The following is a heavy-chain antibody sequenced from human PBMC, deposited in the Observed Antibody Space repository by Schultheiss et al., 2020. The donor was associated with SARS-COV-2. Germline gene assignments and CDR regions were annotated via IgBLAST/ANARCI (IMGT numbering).Heavy chain of an antibody. CDR1: GYTFTGYY. D-gene: IGHD6-13*01. CDR3: ARDKVAAAGTGWFDP. V-gene: IGHV1-46*01. J-gene: IGHJ5*02. Sequence: ASVKVSCKASGYTFTGYYMHWVRQAPGQGLEWMGIINPSGGSTSYAQKFQGRVTMTRDTSTSTVYMELNSLRAEDTAVYYCARDKVAAAGTGWFDPWGQGTLVTVSS. CDR2: INPSGGST.